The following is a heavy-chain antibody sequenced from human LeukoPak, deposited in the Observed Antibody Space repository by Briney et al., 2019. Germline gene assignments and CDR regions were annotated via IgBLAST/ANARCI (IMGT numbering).Heavy chain of an antibody. CDR1: GYTFTSYA. D-gene: IGHD3-22*01. Sequence: GASVKVSCKASGYTFTSYAMNWVRQAPGQGLEWMGWINTNTGNPTYAQGFTGRFVFSLDTSVSTAYLQISSLKAEDTAVYYCARDSSAHYDSSGYYYLWGQGTLVTVSS. V-gene: IGHV7-4-1*02. CDR3: ARDSSAHYDSSGYYYL. J-gene: IGHJ4*02. CDR2: INTNTGNP.